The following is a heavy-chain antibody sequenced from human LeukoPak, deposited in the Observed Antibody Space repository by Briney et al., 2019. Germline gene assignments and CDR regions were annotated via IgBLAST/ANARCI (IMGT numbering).Heavy chain of an antibody. CDR3: AKASYYGDYSPDY. J-gene: IGHJ4*02. CDR1: GFTFSSYG. Sequence: GGSLRLSCAASGFTFSSYGMHWVRQAPGRGLEWVAVISYDGSNKYYADSVKGRFTISRDNSKNTLYLQMNSLRAEDTAVYYCAKASYYGDYSPDYWGQGTLVTVSS. V-gene: IGHV3-30*18. D-gene: IGHD4-17*01. CDR2: ISYDGSNK.